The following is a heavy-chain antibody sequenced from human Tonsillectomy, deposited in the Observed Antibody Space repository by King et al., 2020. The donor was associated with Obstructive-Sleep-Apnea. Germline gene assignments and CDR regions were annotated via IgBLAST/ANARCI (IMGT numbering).Heavy chain of an antibody. CDR3: ARTEGGSGYYVGY. CDR1: GYSISSGYY. D-gene: IGHD3-22*01. V-gene: IGHV4-38-2*02. CDR2: IYHSGIT. J-gene: IGHJ4*02. Sequence: QVQLQESGPGLVKPSETLSLTCTVSGYSISSGYYWGWVRQPPGRGLEWIGTIYHSGITYYNPSLKSRVTMSVDTSKNQFSLRLSSVTAADAAVYYCARTEGGSGYYVGYWGQGTLVTVSS.